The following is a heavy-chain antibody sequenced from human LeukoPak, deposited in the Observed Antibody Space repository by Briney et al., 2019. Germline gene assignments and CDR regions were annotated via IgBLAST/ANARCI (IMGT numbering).Heavy chain of an antibody. D-gene: IGHD1-20*01. V-gene: IGHV3-74*01. J-gene: IGHJ6*03. CDR1: GFTFSSYW. Sequence: GGSLRLSCAASGFTFSSYWMHWVRQAPGKGLVWVSRINSDGSSTSYADSVKGRFTSSRDNAKNTLYLQMNSLRAEDTAVYYCARAPSHPGITGTTYHYYYYMDVWGKGTTVTVSS. CDR2: INSDGSST. CDR3: ARAPSHPGITGTTYHYYYYMDV.